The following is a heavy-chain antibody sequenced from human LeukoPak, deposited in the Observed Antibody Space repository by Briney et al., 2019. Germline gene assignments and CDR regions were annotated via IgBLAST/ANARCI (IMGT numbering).Heavy chain of an antibody. CDR3: ARGTGY. CDR1: GGSVSSGSYY. CDR2: IYYSGST. J-gene: IGHJ4*02. Sequence: SETLSLTCTVSGGSVSSGSYYWSWIRQPPGEGLEWIGYIYYSGSTNYNPSLKSRVTISVDTSKNQFSLKLSSVTAADTAVYYCARGTGYWGQGTLVTVSS. V-gene: IGHV4-61*01.